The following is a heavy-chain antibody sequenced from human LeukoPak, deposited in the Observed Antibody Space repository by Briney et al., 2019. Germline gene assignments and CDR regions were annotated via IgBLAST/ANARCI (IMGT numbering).Heavy chain of an antibody. V-gene: IGHV3-43*01. CDR3: AKEAGATGDFDY. Sequence: GGSLRLSCAASGFTFDDYTMHWVRQAPGKGLEWVSLISWDSGSTYYADSVKGRFTISRDNSKNSLYLQMNSLRTEDTALYYCAKEAGATGDFDYWGQGTLVTVSS. CDR1: GFTFDDYT. D-gene: IGHD1-26*01. J-gene: IGHJ4*02. CDR2: ISWDSGST.